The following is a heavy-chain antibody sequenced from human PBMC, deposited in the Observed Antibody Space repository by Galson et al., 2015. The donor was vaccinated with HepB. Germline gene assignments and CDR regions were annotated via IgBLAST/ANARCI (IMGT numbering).Heavy chain of an antibody. D-gene: IGHD6-19*01. V-gene: IGHV3-23*01. Sequence: SLRLSCAASGFTFSSYAMSWVRQAPGKGLEWVSAISGSGGSTYYADSVKGRFTFSRDNSKNTLYLQMNSLRTEDTAVYYCAKDRGSGWYCFDDWGQGTLVTVSS. CDR3: AKDRGSGWYCFDD. CDR2: ISGSGGST. J-gene: IGHJ4*02. CDR1: GFTFSSYA.